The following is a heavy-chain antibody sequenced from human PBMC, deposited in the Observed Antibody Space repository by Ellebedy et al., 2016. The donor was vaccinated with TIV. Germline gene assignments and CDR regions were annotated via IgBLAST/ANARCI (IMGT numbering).Heavy chain of an antibody. CDR3: ARDGVWGGDY. CDR1: GFTFSSYW. V-gene: IGHV3-74*01. Sequence: GESLKISXAGSGFTFSSYWMHWVRQAPGKGLVLVSRINKDGSSTNYADSVKGRFTISRDNAQNTLYLQMNSLRAEDTAVYYCARDGVWGGDYWGQGTLVTVSS. CDR2: INKDGSST. J-gene: IGHJ4*02. D-gene: IGHD2-8*01.